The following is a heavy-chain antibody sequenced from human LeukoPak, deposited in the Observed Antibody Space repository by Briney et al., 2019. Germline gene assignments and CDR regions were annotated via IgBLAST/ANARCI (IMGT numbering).Heavy chain of an antibody. Sequence: GGSLRLSCAASGFTFSSYAMSWVRQAPGKGLEWVAVIWYDGSNKYYADSVKGRFTISRDNSKNTLYLQMYSLRAEDTAVYYCARGMPFMDVWGQGTTVTVSS. CDR1: GFTFSSYA. V-gene: IGHV3-33*08. CDR3: ARGMPFMDV. J-gene: IGHJ6*02. CDR2: IWYDGSNK. D-gene: IGHD2-2*01.